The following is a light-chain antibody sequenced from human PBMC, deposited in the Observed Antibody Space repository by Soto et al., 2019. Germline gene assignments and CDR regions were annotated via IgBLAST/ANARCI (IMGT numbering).Light chain of an antibody. J-gene: IGLJ2*01. CDR3: CSYATTTL. CDR2: EVN. CDR1: SSDVGSYDL. Sequence: LTQPASVSGSPGQSITISCTGTSSDVGSYDLVSWYQQHPGNAPKLMIYEVNKRPSGVSNRFSGSKSGNTASLTISGLQAEDEADYYCCSYATTTLFGGGTKVTVL. V-gene: IGLV2-23*02.